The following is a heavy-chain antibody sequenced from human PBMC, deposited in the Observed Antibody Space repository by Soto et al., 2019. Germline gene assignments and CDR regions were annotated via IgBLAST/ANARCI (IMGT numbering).Heavy chain of an antibody. CDR3: ARDHLSYYYDSSGYYCSY. CDR2: ISYDGSNK. J-gene: IGHJ4*02. Sequence: GGSLRLSCAASGFTFSSYAMHWVRQAPGKGLEWVAVISYDGSNKYYADSVKGRFTISRDNSKNTLYLQMNSLRAEDTAVYYCARDHLSYYYDSSGYYCSYWRQGTLVTVSS. D-gene: IGHD3-22*01. CDR1: GFTFSSYA. V-gene: IGHV3-30-3*01.